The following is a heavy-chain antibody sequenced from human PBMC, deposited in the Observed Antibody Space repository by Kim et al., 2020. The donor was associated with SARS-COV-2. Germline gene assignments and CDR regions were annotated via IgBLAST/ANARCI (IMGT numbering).Heavy chain of an antibody. D-gene: IGHD3-10*01. V-gene: IGHV3-15*01. CDR3: TTDGRLWFGELSRSIDY. J-gene: IGHJ4*02. Sequence: GGSLRLSCAASGFTFSNAWMSWVRQAPGKGLEWVGRIKSKTDGGTTDYAAPVKGRFTISRDDSKNTLYLQMNSLKTEDTAVYYCTTDGRLWFGELSRSIDYWGQGTLVTVSS. CDR1: GFTFSNAW. CDR2: IKSKTDGGTT.